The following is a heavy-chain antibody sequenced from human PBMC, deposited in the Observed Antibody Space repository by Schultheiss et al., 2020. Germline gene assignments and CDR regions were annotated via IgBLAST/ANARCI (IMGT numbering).Heavy chain of an antibody. V-gene: IGHV4-61*05. J-gene: IGHJ4*02. CDR1: GGSISSSSYY. Sequence: SETLSLTCTVSGGSISSSSYYWGWIRQPPGKGLEWIGYIYYSGSTNYNPSLKSRVTISVDTSKNQFSLKLSSVTAADTAVYYCASAHDYGDYFFDYWGQGTLVTVSS. CDR3: ASAHDYGDYFFDY. D-gene: IGHD4-17*01. CDR2: IYYSGST.